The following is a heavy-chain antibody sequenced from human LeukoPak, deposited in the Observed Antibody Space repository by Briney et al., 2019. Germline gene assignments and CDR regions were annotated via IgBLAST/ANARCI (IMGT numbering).Heavy chain of an antibody. V-gene: IGHV3-9*01. CDR1: GFTFDDYA. D-gene: IGHD3-22*01. Sequence: GRSLRLSCAASGFTFDDYAMHWVRQAPGKGLEWVSGISWNSGSIGYADSVKGRFTISRDNAKNSLYLQMNSLRAEDTALYYCAKDTPRTTYDSSGYDDYWGQGTLVTVSS. CDR2: ISWNSGSI. J-gene: IGHJ4*02. CDR3: AKDTPRTTYDSSGYDDY.